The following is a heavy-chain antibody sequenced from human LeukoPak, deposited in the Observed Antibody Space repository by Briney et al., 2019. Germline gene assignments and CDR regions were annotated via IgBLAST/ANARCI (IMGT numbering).Heavy chain of an antibody. CDR1: GYIFTDYW. Sequence: GESLKISCKGSGYIFTDYWISWVRQMPGKGLEWMGRVDPSDSYTTYSPSLQGHVTISVDKSISTAYLQWSSLKASDTAMYYCARRDFWSGYYSYFDYWGQGTLVTVSS. J-gene: IGHJ4*02. D-gene: IGHD3-3*01. V-gene: IGHV5-10-1*01. CDR3: ARRDFWSGYYSYFDY. CDR2: VDPSDSYT.